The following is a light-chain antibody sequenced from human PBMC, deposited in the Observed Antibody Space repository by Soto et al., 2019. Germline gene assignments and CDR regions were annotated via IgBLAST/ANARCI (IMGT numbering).Light chain of an antibody. Sequence: DLQMTQSPSSLPASVGDRVTITCRTNQSINTYLNWYQQKPGKAPQLLIYGASGLQSGVPSRVSGSGSGTEFTLSISSLQPEDFATYYCQQSFSTPRTFGQGTKVEIK. CDR1: QSINTY. CDR3: QQSFSTPRT. J-gene: IGKJ2*01. CDR2: GAS. V-gene: IGKV1-39*01.